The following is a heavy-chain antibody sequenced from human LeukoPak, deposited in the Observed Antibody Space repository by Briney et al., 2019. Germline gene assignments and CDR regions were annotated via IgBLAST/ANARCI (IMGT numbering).Heavy chain of an antibody. CDR2: IRYDAINK. CDR3: ARDCSGGSCYSLDY. V-gene: IGHV3-30*02. J-gene: IGHJ4*02. D-gene: IGHD2-15*01. CDR1: GFTFSTYG. Sequence: GGSLRLSCAASGFTFSTYGMHWVRQAPGKGLEWVAFIRYDAINKYYADSVKGRFTISRDNSRNTLYLQMNSLRAEDTAVYYCARDCSGGSCYSLDYWGQGTLVTVSS.